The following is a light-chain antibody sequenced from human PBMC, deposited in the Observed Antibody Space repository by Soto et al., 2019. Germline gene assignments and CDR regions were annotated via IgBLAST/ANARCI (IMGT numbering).Light chain of an antibody. CDR1: HSVSSTF. CDR3: QQYYSSPIT. V-gene: IGKV3-20*01. J-gene: IGKJ5*01. CDR2: DAD. Sequence: DTVLTQSPGTLSLSPGETATLTCSASHSVSSTFLAWYQQKPGQAPTLLIYDADTRATGIPDRFSGSGSGTDFTLTISSLQAEDVAVYYCQQYYSSPITFGQGTRLEIK.